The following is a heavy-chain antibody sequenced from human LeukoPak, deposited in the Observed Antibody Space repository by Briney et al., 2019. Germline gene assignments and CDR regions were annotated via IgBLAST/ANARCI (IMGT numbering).Heavy chain of an antibody. Sequence: ASVKVSCKVSGYTLTELSMHWVQQAPGKGLEWMGGFDPEDGETIYAQKFQGRVTMTEDTSTDTAYMELSSLRSEDTAVYYCATEPPPFSGYGSFDYWGQGTLVTVSS. CDR2: FDPEDGET. D-gene: IGHD5-12*01. CDR1: GYTLTELS. J-gene: IGHJ4*02. V-gene: IGHV1-24*01. CDR3: ATEPPPFSGYGSFDY.